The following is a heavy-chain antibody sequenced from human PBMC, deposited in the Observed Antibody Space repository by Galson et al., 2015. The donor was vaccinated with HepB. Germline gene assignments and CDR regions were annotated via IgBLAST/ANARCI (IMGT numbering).Heavy chain of an antibody. J-gene: IGHJ6*03. CDR2: IYPGDSDT. D-gene: IGHD6-13*01. CDR3: ARRAAGRNAYYYYYYMDV. Sequence: QSGAEVKKPGESLKISCKGSGYSFTSYWIGWVRQMPGKGLEWMGIIYPGDSDTRYSPSFQGQVTISADKSISTAYLQWSSLKASDTAMYYCARRAAGRNAYYYYYYMDVWGKGTTVTVSS. CDR1: GYSFTSYW. V-gene: IGHV5-51*03.